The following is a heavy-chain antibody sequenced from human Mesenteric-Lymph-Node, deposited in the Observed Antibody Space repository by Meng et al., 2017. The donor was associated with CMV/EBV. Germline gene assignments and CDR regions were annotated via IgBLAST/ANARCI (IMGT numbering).Heavy chain of an antibody. J-gene: IGHJ4*02. D-gene: IGHD3-9*01. CDR3: ARGSSYDILTGYFDY. Sequence: QVHLHRGGPGLLNPSETLSVTCAVYGGSFSGYYWNWIRQSPEKGLEWIGEINHSGSTTYNPSFTSRIIISVDTSTNQISLNMSSVTAADTAVYYCARGSSYDILTGYFDYWGQGALVTVSS. CDR2: INHSGST. CDR1: GGSFSGYY. V-gene: IGHV4-34*01.